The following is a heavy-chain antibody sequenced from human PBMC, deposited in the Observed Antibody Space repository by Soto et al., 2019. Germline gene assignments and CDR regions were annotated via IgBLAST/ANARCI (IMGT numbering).Heavy chain of an antibody. V-gene: IGHV3-23*01. CDR2: ISGSGGST. D-gene: IGHD6-19*01. Sequence: PGGSLRLSCAASGFTFSSYAMSWVRQAPGKGLEWVSAISGSGGSTYYADSVKGRFTISRDNSKNTLYLQMNSLRAEDTAVYYCAKDPQYSSGWWDYFDYWGQGTLVTVSS. J-gene: IGHJ4*02. CDR3: AKDPQYSSGWWDYFDY. CDR1: GFTFSSYA.